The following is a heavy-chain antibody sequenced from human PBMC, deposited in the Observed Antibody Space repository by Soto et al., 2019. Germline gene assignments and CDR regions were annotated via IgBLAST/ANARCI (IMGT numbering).Heavy chain of an antibody. J-gene: IGHJ6*02. CDR2: VYSSGST. D-gene: IGHD1-7*01. Sequence: QVQLQQSGPGLVKPSETLSLTCTVSGGSISNYYWSWIRQPAGKGLEWIGRVYSSGSTNYNPSLKSRVTMSVDTSKNQFSLKLTSMTAADTAVYYCARDPTNLNYVGEAYYYVMDVWGQGTTVSVSS. CDR1: GGSISNYY. V-gene: IGHV4-4*07. CDR3: ARDPTNLNYVGEAYYYVMDV.